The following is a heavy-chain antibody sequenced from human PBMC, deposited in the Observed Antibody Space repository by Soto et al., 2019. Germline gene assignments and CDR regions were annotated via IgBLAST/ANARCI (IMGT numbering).Heavy chain of an antibody. Sequence: SETLSLTCTVSGGSISSSSYYWGWIRQPPGKGLEWIGSIYYSGSTFYNPSLKSRVTISVDTSKNQFSLKLSSVTAADTAVYYCASLTPGLVGASWYFDLWGRGTLVTVSS. CDR1: GGSISSSSYY. D-gene: IGHD1-26*01. V-gene: IGHV4-39*01. CDR2: IYYSGST. J-gene: IGHJ2*01. CDR3: ASLTPGLVGASWYFDL.